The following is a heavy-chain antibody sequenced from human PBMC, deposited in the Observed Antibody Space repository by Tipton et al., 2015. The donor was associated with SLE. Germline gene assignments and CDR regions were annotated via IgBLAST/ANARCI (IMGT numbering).Heavy chain of an antibody. CDR3: AIVGGTTYGWNFDL. D-gene: IGHD1-7*01. Sequence: GSLRLSCAASGFTFSSYWMSWLRQAPGEGLVWVINIKQDGNDKYYVDSVKGRFTISRDKARNTLYLQMGSVRPEDMAVYYCAIVGGTTYGWNFDLWGHGTQVTVSS. CDR1: GFTFSSYW. V-gene: IGHV3-7*01. CDR2: IKQDGNDK. J-gene: IGHJ2*01.